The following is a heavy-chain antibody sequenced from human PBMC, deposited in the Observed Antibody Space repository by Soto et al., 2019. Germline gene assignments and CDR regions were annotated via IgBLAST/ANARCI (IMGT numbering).Heavy chain of an antibody. V-gene: IGHV2-5*02. Sequence: QITLKESGPTLVKPTQTLTLTCTFSGFSLTTRGVGVTWIRQPPGKALEWLAVIYSDDDKRYSPSLKSRLTITKDTHKNQVVRTITNMDPGDTATYYCAHSADRYCSGGSCYPFDYWGQGTLVSVSS. D-gene: IGHD2-15*01. J-gene: IGHJ4*02. CDR1: GFSLTTRGVG. CDR3: AHSADRYCSGGSCYPFDY. CDR2: IYSDDDK.